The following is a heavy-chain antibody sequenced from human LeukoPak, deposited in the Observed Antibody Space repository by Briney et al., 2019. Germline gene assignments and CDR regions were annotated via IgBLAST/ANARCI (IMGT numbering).Heavy chain of an antibody. V-gene: IGHV3-48*02. J-gene: IGHJ6*02. D-gene: IGHD1-26*01. CDR1: GFTFSSYS. Sequence: GGSLRLSCAASGFTFSSYSMNWVRQAPGKGLEWISYISGSSKIIHWAESLKGRFTISRDNAKNSLYLQMNSLRDEDTAVYYCARDYSSSGSFFGYYYGMDVWGQGTTVTVSS. CDR3: ARDYSSSGSFFGYYYGMDV. CDR2: ISGSSKII.